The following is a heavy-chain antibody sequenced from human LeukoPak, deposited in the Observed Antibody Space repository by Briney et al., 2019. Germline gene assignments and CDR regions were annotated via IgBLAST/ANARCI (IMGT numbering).Heavy chain of an antibody. V-gene: IGHV3-30*02. J-gene: IGHJ4*02. Sequence: GSLRLSCAASGFTFSSYGMHWVRQAPGKGLEWVAFIQYDGSNKYYADSVKGRFTISRDNSKNTLYLQMNSLRAEDTAVYYCAKGPMVRGVGEAFDYWGQGTLVTVSS. CDR2: IQYDGSNK. CDR3: AKGPMVRGVGEAFDY. D-gene: IGHD3-10*01. CDR1: GFTFSSYG.